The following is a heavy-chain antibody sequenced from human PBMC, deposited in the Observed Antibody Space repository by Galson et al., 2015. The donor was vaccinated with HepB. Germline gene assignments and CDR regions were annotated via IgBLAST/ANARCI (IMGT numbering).Heavy chain of an antibody. V-gene: IGHV1-18*01. Sequence: SVKVSCKASGYTFTNHAITWVRQAPGQGLEWMGRISVDNGNINYAQKWQDRVTMTTDTSTTTAYMELRSLRSDDTAVYYCAKVRTSTGRILDSWGQGSLVIVSS. CDR2: ISVDNGNI. CDR1: GYTFTNHA. D-gene: IGHD2-8*02. CDR3: AKVRTSTGRILDS. J-gene: IGHJ4*02.